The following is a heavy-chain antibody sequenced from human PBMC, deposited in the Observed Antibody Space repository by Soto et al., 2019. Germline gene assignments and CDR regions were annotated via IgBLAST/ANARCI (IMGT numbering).Heavy chain of an antibody. CDR3: ALIPWCSGGSCYHYYFDY. CDR2: IYWDDDK. CDR1: GFSLSTSGVG. J-gene: IGHJ4*02. Sequence: SGPTLVKPTQTLTLTCTFSGFSLSTSGVGVGWIRQPPGKALEWLALIYWDDDKRYSPSLKSRLTITKDTSKNQVVLTMTNMDPVDTATYYCALIPWCSGGSCYHYYFDYWGQGTLVTVSS. D-gene: IGHD2-15*01. V-gene: IGHV2-5*02.